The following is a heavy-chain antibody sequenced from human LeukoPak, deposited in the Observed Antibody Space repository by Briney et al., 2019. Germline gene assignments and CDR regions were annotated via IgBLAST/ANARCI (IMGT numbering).Heavy chain of an antibody. CDR3: ARDDLPGGGGWYE. CDR2: IYPTGNT. V-gene: IGHV4-4*07. CDR1: GGAIISYY. Sequence: SETLSLTCSVSGGAIISYYWSWIRQPAGKGPEWIGRIYPTGNTDYNPSLKTRVTMSTDLSKKQFSLRLRSVTAADTAVYYCARDDLPGGGGWYEWGQGTLVTVSS. J-gene: IGHJ4*02. D-gene: IGHD6-19*01.